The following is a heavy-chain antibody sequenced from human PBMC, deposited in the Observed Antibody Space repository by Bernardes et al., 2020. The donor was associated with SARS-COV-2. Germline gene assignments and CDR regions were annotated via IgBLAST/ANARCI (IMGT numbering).Heavy chain of an antibody. CDR2: ISGSGGST. CDR1: GFTFSSYA. Sequence: GSLRLSCAASGFTFSSYAMGWVRQAPGKGLEWVSAISGSGGSTYYADSVKGRFTISRDNSKNTLYLQMNSLRAEDTAVYYCAKDGDSSGYGFDYWGQGTLVTVSS. D-gene: IGHD3-22*01. J-gene: IGHJ4*02. V-gene: IGHV3-23*01. CDR3: AKDGDSSGYGFDY.